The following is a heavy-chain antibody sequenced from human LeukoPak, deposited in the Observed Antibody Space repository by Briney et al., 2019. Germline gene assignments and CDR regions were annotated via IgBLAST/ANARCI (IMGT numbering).Heavy chain of an antibody. Sequence: ASVKVSCKASGYTFTSYDINWVRQATGQGLERMGWMNPNSGNTGYAQKFQGRVTMTRNTSISTAYMELSSLRSEDTAVYYCARGSAARPYNWFDPWGQGTLVTVPS. D-gene: IGHD6-6*01. CDR2: MNPNSGNT. V-gene: IGHV1-8*01. CDR1: GYTFTSYD. J-gene: IGHJ5*02. CDR3: ARGSAARPYNWFDP.